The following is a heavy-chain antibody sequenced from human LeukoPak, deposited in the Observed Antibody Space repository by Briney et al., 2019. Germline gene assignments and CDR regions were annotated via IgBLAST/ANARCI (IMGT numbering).Heavy chain of an antibody. V-gene: IGHV3-74*01. J-gene: IGHJ4*02. D-gene: IGHD4-17*01. Sequence: GGSLRLSCAASGFTFTNYWMHWVRQAPGMGLVWVSRLPPDELDIIYADSVKGRFTVSRDNSKNTLYLQMNSLRAEDTAVYYCANEIRPNDYWGQGTQVTVSS. CDR3: ANEIRPNDY. CDR1: GFTFTNYW. CDR2: LPPDELDI.